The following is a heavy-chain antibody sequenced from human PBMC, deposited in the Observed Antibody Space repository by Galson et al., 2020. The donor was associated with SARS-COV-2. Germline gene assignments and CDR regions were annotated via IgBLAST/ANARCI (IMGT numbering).Heavy chain of an antibody. Sequence: ASETLSLTCTVSGGSIRSGGYYWNWIRQHPGKGLEWIGDIYDSGSTHYNPSLKSRVTISVDTSKNQFSLKLSSVTAADTAVYYCARDRGRLELWKTGGGLDHWCQGTLVNVSS. CDR3: ARDRGRLELWKTGGGLDH. CDR2: IYDSGST. V-gene: IGHV4-31*03. CDR1: GGSIRSGGYY. D-gene: IGHD3-16*01. J-gene: IGHJ4*02.